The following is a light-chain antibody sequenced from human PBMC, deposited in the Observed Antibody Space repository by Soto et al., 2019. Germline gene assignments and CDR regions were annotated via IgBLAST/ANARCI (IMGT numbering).Light chain of an antibody. Sequence: DIQMTQSRSSVSASVGDRVTITCRASHGISRILAWYQQNPGKAPKLLIYGASSLQSGVPSRFSGSASATDFTLTISSLQPEAFATYLCQQTYSFPLTFGPGTKVDLK. V-gene: IGKV1-12*01. CDR2: GAS. CDR3: QQTYSFPLT. CDR1: HGISRI. J-gene: IGKJ3*01.